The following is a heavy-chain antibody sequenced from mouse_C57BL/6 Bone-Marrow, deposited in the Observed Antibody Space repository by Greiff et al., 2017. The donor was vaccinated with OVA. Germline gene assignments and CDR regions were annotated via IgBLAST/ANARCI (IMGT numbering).Heavy chain of an antibody. CDR2: INPGSGGT. Sequence: QVQLQQSGAELVRPGTSVKVSCKASGYAFTNYLIEWVKQRPGQGLEWIGVINPGSGGTNYNEKFKGKATLTADKSSSTAYMQLSSLTSEDSAVYFCARGRLRAWLAYWGQGTLVTVSA. J-gene: IGHJ3*01. CDR3: ARGRLRAWLAY. D-gene: IGHD2-4*01. CDR1: GYAFTNYL. V-gene: IGHV1-54*01.